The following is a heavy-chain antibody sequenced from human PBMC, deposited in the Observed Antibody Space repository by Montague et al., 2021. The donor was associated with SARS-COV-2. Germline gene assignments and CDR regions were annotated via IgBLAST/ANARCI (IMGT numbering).Heavy chain of an antibody. CDR2: IYYSGSVTT. Sequence: SETLSLTCSVSGGSINNYYWSWVRQSPGKGLEWIGYIYYSGSVTTXYXXXXKXRVSISVDTSENQFSLKLTSVTAADTAVYYCARRGGGEVFARFMYWYFDVWSRGSLVTVSS. J-gene: IGHJ2*01. CDR3: ARRGGGEVFARFMYWYFDV. D-gene: IGHD2-21*01. V-gene: IGHV4-59*13. CDR1: GGSINNYY.